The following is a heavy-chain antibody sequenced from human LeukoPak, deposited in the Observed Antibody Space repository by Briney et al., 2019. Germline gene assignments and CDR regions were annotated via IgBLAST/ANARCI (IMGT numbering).Heavy chain of an antibody. J-gene: IGHJ4*02. CDR1: GGSISSYY. CDR2: IYYSGST. V-gene: IGHV4-59*01. D-gene: IGHD3-22*01. CDR3: ARLTLFSDSSGYYYPAFDY. Sequence: SETLSLTCTVSGGSISSYYWSWIRQPPGKGLECIGYIYYSGSTNYNPSLKSRVTISVGTSKNQFSLKLSSVTAADTAVYYCARLTLFSDSSGYYYPAFDYWGQGTLVTVSS.